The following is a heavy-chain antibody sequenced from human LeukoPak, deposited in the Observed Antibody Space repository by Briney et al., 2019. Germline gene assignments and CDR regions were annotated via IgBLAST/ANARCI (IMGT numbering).Heavy chain of an antibody. CDR3: AGRPTGYSSGYIH. J-gene: IGHJ4*02. D-gene: IGHD5-18*01. V-gene: IGHV3-23*01. CDR1: GFTFSNYA. Sequence: GGSLRLSCAASGFTFSNYAVSWVRQAPEKGLDWVSVISGSAHKIRYADSVKGRFTISRDNSENIVYLQMNNLRVEDTAVYYCAGRPTGYSSGYIHWGQGALVTVSS. CDR2: ISGSAHKI.